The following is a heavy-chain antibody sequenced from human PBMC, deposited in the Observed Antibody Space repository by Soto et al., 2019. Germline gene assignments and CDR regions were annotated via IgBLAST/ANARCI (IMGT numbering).Heavy chain of an antibody. D-gene: IGHD6-13*01. CDR2: IRSKANSYAT. V-gene: IGHV3-73*01. CDR3: TSHHSSSCCH. CDR1: GXTFSGSS. J-gene: IGHJ4*02. Sequence: GSLRLSCAASGXTFSGSSMHWVRQASGKGLEWVGRIRSKANSYATAYSASVKGMFTISRDYSNNTAYLQMKSLKTEDTAVYYCTSHHSSSCCHWGQGNLVTVS.